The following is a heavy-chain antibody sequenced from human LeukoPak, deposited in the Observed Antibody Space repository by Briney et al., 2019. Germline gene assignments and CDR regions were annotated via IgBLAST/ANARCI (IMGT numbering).Heavy chain of an antibody. CDR3: ARQPATSGFPNY. V-gene: IGHV5-51*01. CDR2: IYPGDSDT. Sequence: GESLKISCKGSGYSFTSYWIAWVRQMPGKGLEWMGIIYPGDSDTRYSPPFQGQGTISADKSISTAYLQWRTLKASDTAMYYCARQPATSGFPNYWGQGTLVTVSS. CDR1: GYSFTSYW. D-gene: IGHD5-12*01. J-gene: IGHJ4*02.